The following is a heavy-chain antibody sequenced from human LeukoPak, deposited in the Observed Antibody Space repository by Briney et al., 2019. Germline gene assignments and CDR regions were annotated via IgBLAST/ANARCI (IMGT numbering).Heavy chain of an antibody. Sequence: GGSLRLSCAASGFTVITNDMTWVRQAPGKGLEWVSVLYSDGNTKYADSVQGRFTISRDNSKNTLYLEMNSLSPDDTAVYYCARGVEPLAANTLEYCGQGTLVTVSS. J-gene: IGHJ4*02. D-gene: IGHD1-14*01. V-gene: IGHV3-53*01. CDR2: LYSDGNT. CDR1: GFTVITND. CDR3: ARGVEPLAANTLEY.